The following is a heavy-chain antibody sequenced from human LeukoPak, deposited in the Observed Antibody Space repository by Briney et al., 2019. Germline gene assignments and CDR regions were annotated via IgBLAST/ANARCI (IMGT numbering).Heavy chain of an antibody. D-gene: IGHD2-2*02. V-gene: IGHV4-39*01. CDR1: GGSISSSSYY. CDR3: WVYCSSTSCYTGVSYFDY. CDR2: IYYSGST. J-gene: IGHJ4*02. Sequence: SETLSLTCTVSGGSISSSSYYWGWIRQPPGKGLEWIGSIYYSGSTYYNPSLKSRVTISVDTSKNQFSLKLSSVTAADTAVYYCWVYCSSTSCYTGVSYFDYWGQGTLVTVSS.